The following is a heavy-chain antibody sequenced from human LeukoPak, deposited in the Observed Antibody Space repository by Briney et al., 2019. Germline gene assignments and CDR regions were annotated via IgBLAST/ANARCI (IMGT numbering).Heavy chain of an antibody. V-gene: IGHV3-48*03. J-gene: IGHJ4*02. CDR2: ISSSGRTI. CDR3: ATERPKCRGDCCDH. CDR1: GFTLSSYE. Sequence: GGSLRLSCAASGFTLSSYEMNWVRQAPGKGLEWLSYISSSGRTIWYADSVKGRFAISRDDAKNSLYLQMNGLRAEDTAIYYCATERPKCRGDCCDHWGQGTLVTVSS. D-gene: IGHD2-15*01.